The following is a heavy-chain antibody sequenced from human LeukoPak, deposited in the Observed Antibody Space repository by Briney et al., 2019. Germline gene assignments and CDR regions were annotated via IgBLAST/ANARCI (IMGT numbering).Heavy chain of an antibody. V-gene: IGHV3-23*01. CDR3: AKDSHYDSSGYYFQPDALDI. CDR2: ISGSGGST. J-gene: IGHJ3*02. Sequence: PGGSLRLSCAASGFTFSSYAMSWVRQAPGKGLEWVSAISGSGGSTYYADSVKGRFTISRDNSKNTLYLQMNSLRAEDTAVYYCAKDSHYDSSGYYFQPDALDIWGQGTMVTVSS. CDR1: GFTFSSYA. D-gene: IGHD3-22*01.